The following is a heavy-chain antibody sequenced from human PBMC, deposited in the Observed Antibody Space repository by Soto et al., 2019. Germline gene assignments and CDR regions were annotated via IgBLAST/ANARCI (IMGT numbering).Heavy chain of an antibody. CDR3: ARAINIWSAYFDY. CDR2: IYYSGST. CDR1: GGSISSYY. J-gene: IGHJ4*02. D-gene: IGHD3-3*01. V-gene: IGHV4-59*01. Sequence: PSETLSLTCTVSGGSISSYYWSWIRQPPGKGQEWIGYIYYSGSTNYNPSLKSRVTISVDTSKNQFSLRLSSVTAADTAVYYCARAINIWSAYFDYWGQGTLVTVSS.